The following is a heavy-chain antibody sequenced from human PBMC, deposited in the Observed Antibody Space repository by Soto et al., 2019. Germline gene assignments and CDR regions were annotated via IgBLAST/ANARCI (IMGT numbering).Heavy chain of an antibody. Sequence: QVQLQQWGAGLLKPSETLSLNCAVTGGSLSGYYWSWIRQPPGKGLEWIGEVKDGGHTNYSPSLRGRVTISSATSNNQFSLRLNSVTAADTGVYYCARGQEGVVATHWAQGSLVTVSS. V-gene: IGHV4-34*01. CDR1: GGSLSGYY. D-gene: IGHD5-12*01. CDR3: ARGQEGVVATH. CDR2: VKDGGHT. J-gene: IGHJ4*02.